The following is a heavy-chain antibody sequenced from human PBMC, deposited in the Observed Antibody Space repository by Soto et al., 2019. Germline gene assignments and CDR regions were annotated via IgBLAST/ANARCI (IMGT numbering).Heavy chain of an antibody. CDR1: GFTFNNYA. Sequence: GGSLRLSCAASGFTFNNYALSWVRQAPGKGLEWVAVVWYDGSNAFHADSVKGRFTISRDNSKNTLYLQMNSLRAEDTAVYYCAKGGGYCSGGSCSKKNWFDPWGQGTLVTVSS. J-gene: IGHJ5*02. V-gene: IGHV3-33*06. CDR3: AKGGGYCSGGSCSKKNWFDP. CDR2: VWYDGSNA. D-gene: IGHD2-15*01.